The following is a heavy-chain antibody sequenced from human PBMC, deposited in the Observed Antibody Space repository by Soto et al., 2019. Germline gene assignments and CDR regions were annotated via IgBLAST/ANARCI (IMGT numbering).Heavy chain of an antibody. CDR3: ARVAGHKNARFDT. CDR2: INPGSGVT. D-gene: IGHD1-1*01. CDR1: GYSFPKYH. V-gene: IGHV1-2*02. J-gene: IGHJ4*02. Sequence: ASVQVSCKASGYSFPKYHMHCVRQAPGQGLEWMGWINPGSGVTNQAQKFQGRVTMTRDTSITTTYMELNSLTSDDTAVYYCARVAGHKNARFDTWGQGALVTVS.